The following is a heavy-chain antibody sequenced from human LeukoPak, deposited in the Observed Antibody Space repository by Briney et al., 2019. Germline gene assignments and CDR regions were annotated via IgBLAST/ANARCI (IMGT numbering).Heavy chain of an antibody. CDR3: ARDNPDYDSSGYSPSDAFDI. CDR1: GASISSHY. J-gene: IGHJ3*02. CDR2: IYYSGST. D-gene: IGHD3-22*01. Sequence: SEILSLTCTVSGASISSHYWSWIRQPPGKGLEWIGYIYYSGSTNYNPSLKSRVTISVDTSKNQFSLKLSSVTAADTAVYYCARDNPDYDSSGYSPSDAFDIWGQGTMVTVSS. V-gene: IGHV4-59*11.